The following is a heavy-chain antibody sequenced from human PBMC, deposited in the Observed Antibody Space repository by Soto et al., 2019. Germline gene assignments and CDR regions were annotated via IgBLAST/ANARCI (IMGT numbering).Heavy chain of an antibody. CDR3: ARVMRGSSTSLSLGPFDI. V-gene: IGHV3-21*01. CDR1: GFTFSSYS. D-gene: IGHD2-2*01. Sequence: GGSLRLSCAASGFTFSSYSMNWVRQAPGKGLEWVSSISSSSSYIYYADSVKGRFTISRDNAKNSLYLQMNSLRAEDTAVYYCARVMRGSSTSLSLGPFDIWGQGTMVTVSS. J-gene: IGHJ3*02. CDR2: ISSSSSYI.